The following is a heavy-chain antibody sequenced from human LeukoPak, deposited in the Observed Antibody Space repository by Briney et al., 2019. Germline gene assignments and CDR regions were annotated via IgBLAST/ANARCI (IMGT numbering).Heavy chain of an antibody. D-gene: IGHD3-10*01. Sequence: PGGSLRLSCAASGFTFSSYSMNWVRQAPGKGLEWVSSISSSSSYIYYADSVKGRFTISRDNAKNSLYLQMNSLRAEDTAVYYCARGWFGELLSLNWGQGTLVTVSS. CDR3: ARGWFGELLSLN. J-gene: IGHJ4*02. CDR1: GFTFSSYS. CDR2: ISSSSSYI. V-gene: IGHV3-21*01.